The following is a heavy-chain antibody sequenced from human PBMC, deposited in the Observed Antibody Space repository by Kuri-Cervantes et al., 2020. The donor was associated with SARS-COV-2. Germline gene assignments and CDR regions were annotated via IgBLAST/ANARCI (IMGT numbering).Heavy chain of an antibody. CDR3: ASSSNYWYYGMDV. D-gene: IGHD6-13*01. Sequence: ASVKVSCKASGYGFTGYYVHWVRQAPGQGLEWMGWIKPNSGGTNYAQKFQGRVTMTRDTSISTAYMELSRLRSDDTAVYYCASSSNYWYYGMDVWGQGTTVTVSS. J-gene: IGHJ6*02. V-gene: IGHV1-2*02. CDR2: IKPNSGGT. CDR1: GYGFTGYY.